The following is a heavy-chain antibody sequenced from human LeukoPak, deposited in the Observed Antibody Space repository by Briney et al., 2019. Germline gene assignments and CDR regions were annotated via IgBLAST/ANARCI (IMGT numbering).Heavy chain of an antibody. CDR2: IYADGRT. CDR3: SRDPRSMVTMGDY. Sequence: GGSLRLSCAASGLTVSTNYFSWVRLAPGKGLEWVSVIYADGRTFYADSVKGRFTISRDESKNTLSLQMNRLRAEDTAVYYCSRDPRSMVTMGDYWGQGTLVTVSS. D-gene: IGHD4-17*01. CDR1: GLTVSTNY. J-gene: IGHJ4*02. V-gene: IGHV3-53*01.